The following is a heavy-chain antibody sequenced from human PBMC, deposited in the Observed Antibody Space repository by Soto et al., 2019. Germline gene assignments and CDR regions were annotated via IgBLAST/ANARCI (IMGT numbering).Heavy chain of an antibody. V-gene: IGHV4-34*01. J-gene: IGHJ4*02. CDR1: GGSFSGYC. CDR2: INHSGRT. D-gene: IGHD2-15*01. Sequence: LSLTCAVYGGSFSGYCWSWIRQPPGKGLEWIGEINHSGRTNYNPSLKSRVTISVDTSKSQFSLKLSSVTAADTAVYYCGKVLVGATGHTDSDSWGPGTLVTVSS. CDR3: GKVLVGATGHTDSDS.